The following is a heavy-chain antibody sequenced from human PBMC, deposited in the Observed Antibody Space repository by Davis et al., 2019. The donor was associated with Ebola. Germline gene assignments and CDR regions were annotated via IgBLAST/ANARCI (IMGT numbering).Heavy chain of an antibody. J-gene: IGHJ4*02. CDR2: ISFDGCNK. Sequence: GESLKISCAASGFTFRSHGMPWVRQAPGKGLEWVAAISFDGCNKYYADSVKGRFTISRDNSKNTLSLQMNSLRAEDTVVYHCAKNGRDTANNFDYWGQGTLVTVSS. D-gene: IGHD5-18*01. V-gene: IGHV3-30*18. CDR1: GFTFRSHG. CDR3: AKNGRDTANNFDY.